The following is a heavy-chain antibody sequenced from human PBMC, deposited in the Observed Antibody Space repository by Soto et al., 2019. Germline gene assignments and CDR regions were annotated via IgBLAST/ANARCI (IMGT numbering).Heavy chain of an antibody. D-gene: IGHD2-15*01. V-gene: IGHV4-34*01. J-gene: IGHJ4*02. Sequence: QVQLQQWGAGLLKPSETLSLTCAVYGGSFSGYYWSWIRQPPGKGLEWIGEINHSGSTNYNPSLKSRVTISVDTSKNQFSLKLSSVTAADTAVYYCARGVEVVAATLVCGWLDYWGQGTLVTVSS. CDR2: INHSGST. CDR3: ARGVEVVAATLVCGWLDY. CDR1: GGSFSGYY.